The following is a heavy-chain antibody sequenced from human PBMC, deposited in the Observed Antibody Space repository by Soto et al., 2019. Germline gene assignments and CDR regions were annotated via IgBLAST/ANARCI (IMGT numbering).Heavy chain of an antibody. CDR2: ISGSGGST. Sequence: EVQLLESGGGLVQPGGSLRLSCAASGFTFSSYAMRWVRQAPVKGLEWVSAISGSGGSTYYADYVKGRFTISRDNSKHTLYLQMNSLRAEDTAVYYCERRGSGSYYDYWGQGTLVTVSS. D-gene: IGHD2-15*01. V-gene: IGHV3-23*01. CDR3: ERRGSGSYYDY. J-gene: IGHJ4*02. CDR1: GFTFSSYA.